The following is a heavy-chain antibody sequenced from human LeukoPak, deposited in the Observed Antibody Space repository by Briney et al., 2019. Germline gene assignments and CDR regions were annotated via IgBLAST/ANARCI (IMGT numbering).Heavy chain of an antibody. J-gene: IGHJ4*02. D-gene: IGHD5-12*01. CDR3: ARTRYSGYDAYYFDY. Sequence: GASVKVSCKASGGTFSSYAISWVRQAPGQGLEWMGRIIPILGIANYAQKFQGRVTITADKSTSTAYMELSSLRSEDTAVYYCARTRYSGYDAYYFDYWGQGTLVTVSS. V-gene: IGHV1-69*04. CDR2: IIPILGIA. CDR1: GGTFSSYA.